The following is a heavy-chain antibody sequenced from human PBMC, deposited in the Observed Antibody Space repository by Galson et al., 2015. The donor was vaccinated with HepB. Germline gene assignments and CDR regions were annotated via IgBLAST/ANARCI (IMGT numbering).Heavy chain of an antibody. CDR1: GYTFTSYY. CDR2: INPSGGST. CDR3: ARGHDIVVVPGRPEYSSSAGLGY. V-gene: IGHV1-46*01. J-gene: IGHJ4*02. Sequence: SVKVSCKASGYTFTSYYMHWVRQAPGQGLEWMGIINPSGGSTSYAQKFQGRVTMTRDTSTSTVYMELSSLRSEDTAVYYCARGHDIVVVPGRPEYSSSAGLGYWGQGTLVTVSS. D-gene: IGHD2-2*01.